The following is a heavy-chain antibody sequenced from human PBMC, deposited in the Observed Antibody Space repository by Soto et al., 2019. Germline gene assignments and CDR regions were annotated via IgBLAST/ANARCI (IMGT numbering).Heavy chain of an antibody. CDR3: ARYYEYQILEFAALEI. Sequence: QVLLVQSGAEVQKPGSSVKVSCKASGGAFSRYAISWVRQAPGQGLEWVGGIFPMYGTPVYAQKLQGRVTLTSGEATTTAYMELSGLRYEDTAFYYCARYYEYQILEFAALEIWGQGTMVTVSS. J-gene: IGHJ3*02. CDR2: IFPMYGTP. V-gene: IGHV1-69*01. D-gene: IGHD1-26*01. CDR1: GGAFSRYA.